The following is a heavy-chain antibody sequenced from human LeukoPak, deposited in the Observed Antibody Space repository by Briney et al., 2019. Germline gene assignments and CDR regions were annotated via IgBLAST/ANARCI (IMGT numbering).Heavy chain of an antibody. CDR3: AKAASSSWPSYYYGMDV. CDR1: GFIFSSYS. J-gene: IGHJ6*02. V-gene: IGHV3-23*01. Sequence: GGSLRLSCAASGFIFSSYSMSWDRQAPGKGMEWVSVITGSGGNTYYADSVKGRFTISKDNSKNTVYLQMSSLRVDDTAVYYCAKAASSSWPSYYYGMDVWGQGTTVTVSS. D-gene: IGHD6-13*01. CDR2: ITGSGGNT.